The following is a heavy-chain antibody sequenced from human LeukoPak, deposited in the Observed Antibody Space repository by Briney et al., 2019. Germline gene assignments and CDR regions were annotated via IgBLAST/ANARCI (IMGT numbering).Heavy chain of an antibody. CDR1: GGSLSSVGYY. CDR3: ARVVATIWGHDAFDI. V-gene: IGHV4-31*03. Sequence: SETLSLTCTVSGGSLSSVGYYWSWIRQHPGKGLEWIGYIYYSGSTYYNPSLKSRVTISVDTSKNQFSLKLSSVTAADTAVYYCARVVATIWGHDAFDIWGQGTMVTVSS. J-gene: IGHJ3*02. D-gene: IGHD5-12*01. CDR2: IYYSGST.